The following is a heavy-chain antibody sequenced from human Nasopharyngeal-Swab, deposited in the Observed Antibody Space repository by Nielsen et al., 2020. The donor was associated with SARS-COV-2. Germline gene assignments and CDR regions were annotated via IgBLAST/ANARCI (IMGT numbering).Heavy chain of an antibody. V-gene: IGHV1-69*01. Sequence: WVRQAPGQGLEWMGGIIPIFGTANYAQKFQGRVTITADESTSTAHMELSSLRSEDTAVYYCASTGPGVVVAATTFDYWGQGTLVTVSS. CDR3: ASTGPGVVVAATTFDY. J-gene: IGHJ4*02. D-gene: IGHD2-15*01. CDR2: IIPIFGTA.